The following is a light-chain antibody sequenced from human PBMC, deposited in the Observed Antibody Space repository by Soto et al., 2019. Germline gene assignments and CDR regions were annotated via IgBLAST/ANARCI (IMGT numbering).Light chain of an antibody. Sequence: QSALTQPASVSGSPGQSITISCTGTSSDVGSYNLVSWYQQHPGKAPKLMIYEGSKRLSGVSNRFSGSKSGNTASLTISGLQAEDEADYYCCSYAGSSTVVFGGGTQLTVL. CDR3: CSYAGSSTVV. CDR2: EGS. V-gene: IGLV2-23*01. J-gene: IGLJ2*01. CDR1: SSDVGSYNL.